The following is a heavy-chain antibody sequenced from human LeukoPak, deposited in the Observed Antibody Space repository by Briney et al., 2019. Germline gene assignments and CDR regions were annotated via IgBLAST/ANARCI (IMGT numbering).Heavy chain of an antibody. Sequence: SETLSLTCTASGGSISSSSYYWGWIRQPPGKGLEWIGSIYYSGSTYYNPSLKSRVTISVDTSKNQFSLKLSSVTAADTAVYYCARLSLVAATLDYWGQGTLVTVSS. D-gene: IGHD2-15*01. CDR1: GGSISSSSYY. J-gene: IGHJ4*02. CDR3: ARLSLVAATLDY. CDR2: IYYSGST. V-gene: IGHV4-39*01.